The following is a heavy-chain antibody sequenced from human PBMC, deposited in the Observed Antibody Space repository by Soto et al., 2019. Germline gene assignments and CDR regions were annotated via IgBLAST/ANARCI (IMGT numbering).Heavy chain of an antibody. Sequence: PGGSLRLSCAASGFTFSSYGMHWVRQAPGKGLEWVAVIWYDGSNKYYADSVKGRFTISRDNSKNTLYLQMNSLRAEDTAVYYCARDRGGSGSYYIWNYYYGMDVWGQGTTVTVSS. D-gene: IGHD3-10*01. V-gene: IGHV3-33*01. J-gene: IGHJ6*02. CDR2: IWYDGSNK. CDR1: GFTFSSYG. CDR3: ARDRGGSGSYYIWNYYYGMDV.